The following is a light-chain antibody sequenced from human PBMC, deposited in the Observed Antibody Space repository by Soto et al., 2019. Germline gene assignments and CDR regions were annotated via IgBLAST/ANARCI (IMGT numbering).Light chain of an antibody. CDR3: QQLNSYLYT. Sequence: DIQLTQSPSLLSASVGARVTITCRASQGISSYLARYQQKPGKAPKLLIYAASTLQSGVPSRFRGSGSGTESTLTTAMLHPGQFAHYDGQQLNSYLYTFGQGTKLEIK. V-gene: IGKV1-9*01. CDR2: AAS. CDR1: QGISSY. J-gene: IGKJ2*01.